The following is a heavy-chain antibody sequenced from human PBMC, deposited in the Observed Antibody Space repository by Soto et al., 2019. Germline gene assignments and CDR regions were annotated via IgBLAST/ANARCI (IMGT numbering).Heavy chain of an antibody. V-gene: IGHV4-59*01. CDR2: TXYSVSX. Sequence: SXTPSLTCIFSGGSINNYYCSCILQPPRXRLEWIAYTXYSVSXNYNPSLKSRVXMSLDTFXXQFYLKLSYVSVEDTATYYCAREDYFDSGGFPIWGQGTLVTVSS. CDR3: AREDYFDSGGFPI. CDR1: GGSINNYY. D-gene: IGHD3-22*01. J-gene: IGHJ4*02.